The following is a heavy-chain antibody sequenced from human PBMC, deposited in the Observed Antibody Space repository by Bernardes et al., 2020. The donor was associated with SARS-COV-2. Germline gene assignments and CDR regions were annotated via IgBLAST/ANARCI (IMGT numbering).Heavy chain of an antibody. J-gene: IGHJ3*02. CDR3: AREGKWLRRSDAFDI. CDR2: IYTSGST. Sequence: SETLSLTCTVSGGSISSYYWSWIRQPAGKGLEWIGRIYTSGSTNYNPSLKSRVTMSVDTSKNQFSLKLSSVTAADTAVYYCAREGKWLRRSDAFDIWGQGTMVTVSS. CDR1: GGSISSYY. D-gene: IGHD5-12*01. V-gene: IGHV4-4*07.